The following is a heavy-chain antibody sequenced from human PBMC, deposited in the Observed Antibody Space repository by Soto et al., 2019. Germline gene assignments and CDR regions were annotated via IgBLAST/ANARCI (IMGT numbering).Heavy chain of an antibody. D-gene: IGHD3-22*01. Sequence: LRLSCAASGFTFSSYSMNWVRQAPGKGLKWVSSISSSSSYIYYADSVKGRFTISRDNAKNSLYLQMNSLRAEDTAVYYCARGYYDSSGYPDAFDIWGQGTMVTVSS. CDR1: GFTFSSYS. J-gene: IGHJ3*02. V-gene: IGHV3-21*01. CDR2: ISSSSSYI. CDR3: ARGYYDSSGYPDAFDI.